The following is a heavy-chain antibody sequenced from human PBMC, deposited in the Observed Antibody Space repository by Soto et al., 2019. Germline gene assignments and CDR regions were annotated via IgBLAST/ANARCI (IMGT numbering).Heavy chain of an antibody. CDR2: IDGISSRT. V-gene: IGHV3-23*01. J-gene: IGHJ4*01. CDR1: GLTFDTYA. CDR3: AKGALVDCHHGICYQHSEY. Sequence: DVQLLESGGGLVQPGGSLRLSCAVSGLTFDTYAMSWVRQAPGKGLEWVSTIDGISSRTHYADSVRGRFTISRDNAKNTLYLQTNSLRVADTAVYYCAKGALVDCHHGICYQHSEYCGHGALVTVAS. D-gene: IGHD2-8*01.